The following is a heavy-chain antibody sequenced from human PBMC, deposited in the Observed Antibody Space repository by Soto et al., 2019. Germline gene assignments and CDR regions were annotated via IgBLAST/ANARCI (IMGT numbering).Heavy chain of an antibody. V-gene: IGHV1-46*01. D-gene: IGHD6-19*01. Sequence: VKVSCKASGYTFTTYHIHWVRQAPGQGLQWMGVINPSAGTTGYAQRFQGRVTVTRDTSTSTVYMDLSSLRSEDTAVYYCARDLSYSRGWSWLDYWGQGTLVTVSS. CDR1: GYTFTTYH. J-gene: IGHJ5*01. CDR2: INPSAGTT. CDR3: ARDLSYSRGWSWLDY.